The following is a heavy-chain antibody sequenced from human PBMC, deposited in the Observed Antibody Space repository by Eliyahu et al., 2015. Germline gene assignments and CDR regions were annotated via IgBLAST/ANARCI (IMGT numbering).Heavy chain of an antibody. J-gene: IGHJ4*02. Sequence: EVQLVXSGGGLVQPGGSLXLXXAXXGFSFSDYSMNWVRQAPGKGLEWVSYISRERSTYADSVRGRFTISRDSAKNSLYLQMNSLRDEDTAVYYCARDSSWSFDYWAQGTLVTVSS. CDR3: ARDSSWSFDY. D-gene: IGHD2-8*02. CDR2: ISRERST. V-gene: IGHV3-48*02. CDR1: GFSFSDYS.